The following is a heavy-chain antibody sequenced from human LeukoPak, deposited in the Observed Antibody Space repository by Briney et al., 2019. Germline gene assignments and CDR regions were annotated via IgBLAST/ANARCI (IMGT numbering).Heavy chain of an antibody. V-gene: IGHV1-46*01. CDR3: ARAGGVVITDPHKYGAFDI. D-gene: IGHD3-3*01. Sequence: ASVKVSCKAFGYTFTSYYMHWVRQATGQGLEWMGIINPSGGSTSYAQKFQGRVTMTRDMSTSTVYMELSSLRSEDTAVYYCARAGGVVITDPHKYGAFDIWGQGTMVTVSS. CDR2: INPSGGST. J-gene: IGHJ3*02. CDR1: GYTFTSYY.